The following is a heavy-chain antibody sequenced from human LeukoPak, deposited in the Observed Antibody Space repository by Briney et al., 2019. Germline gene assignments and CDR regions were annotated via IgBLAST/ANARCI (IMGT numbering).Heavy chain of an antibody. J-gene: IGHJ4*02. CDR1: GFTFSSYA. Sequence: GGSLRPSCAASGFTFSSYAMSWVRQAPGKGLEWVSAISGSGGSTYYADSVKGRFTISRDNSKNTLYLQMNSLRAEDTAVYYCAKDVYSSSWYPPRHFDYWGQGTLVTVSS. CDR2: ISGSGGST. CDR3: AKDVYSSSWYPPRHFDY. D-gene: IGHD6-13*01. V-gene: IGHV3-23*01.